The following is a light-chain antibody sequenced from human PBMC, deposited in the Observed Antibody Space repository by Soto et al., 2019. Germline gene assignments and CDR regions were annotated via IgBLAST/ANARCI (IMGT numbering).Light chain of an antibody. Sequence: QSALTQPASVSGSRGQSITISCTGTSSDVGAYNFVSWYQQHPGKLPKLMIFDVSRRPSGVSDRSSGSKSGNTASLTSSGLQAEDEGDYYCSSYTSSSTHVFGSGTKLTVL. CDR2: DVS. V-gene: IGLV2-14*03. J-gene: IGLJ1*01. CDR3: SSYTSSSTHV. CDR1: SSDVGAYNF.